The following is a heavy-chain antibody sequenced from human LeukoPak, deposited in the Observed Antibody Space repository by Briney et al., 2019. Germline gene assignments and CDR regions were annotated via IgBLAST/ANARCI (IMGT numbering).Heavy chain of an antibody. CDR3: AKDSLGIYGDYVSDY. Sequence: GRSLRLSCAASGFTFSSYAMHWVRQAPGKGLEWVSAISGSGGSTYYADSVKGRFTISRDNSKNTLYLQMNSLRAEDTAVYYCAKDSLGIYGDYVSDYWGQGTLVTVSS. D-gene: IGHD4-17*01. V-gene: IGHV3-23*01. CDR2: ISGSGGST. CDR1: GFTFSSYA. J-gene: IGHJ4*02.